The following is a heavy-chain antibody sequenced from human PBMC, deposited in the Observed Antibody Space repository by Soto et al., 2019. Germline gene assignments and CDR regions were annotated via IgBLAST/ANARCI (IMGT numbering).Heavy chain of an antibody. V-gene: IGHV3-30*18. CDR2: ISYDGSKK. CDR3: AKGADSTGYYNFDY. Sequence: PGGSLRLSCAASGFTFSTYGMHWVRQAPGKGLEWVAVISYDGSKKYYIDSVKGRFTISRDNSKNTLYLQMNSLRTEDTAVYYCAKGADSTGYYNFDYWGQGP. J-gene: IGHJ4*02. D-gene: IGHD3-22*01. CDR1: GFTFSTYG.